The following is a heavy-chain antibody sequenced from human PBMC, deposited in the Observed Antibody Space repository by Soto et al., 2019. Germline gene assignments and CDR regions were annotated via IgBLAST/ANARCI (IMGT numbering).Heavy chain of an antibody. CDR2: IRGSGSTT. J-gene: IGHJ3*02. Sequence: QVQLVESGGGLVKPGGSLRLSCAASGFTFSDSYMRWIRQAPGKGLEWASYIRGSGSTTYYADSVKGRFTISRDHAKNSLYLQMTSLRAEDTAVYYCARGPDRGLIAICRTFDIWGQGTMVTGSS. CDR1: GFTFSDSY. V-gene: IGHV3-11*01. D-gene: IGHD3-16*01. CDR3: ARGPDRGLIAICRTFDI.